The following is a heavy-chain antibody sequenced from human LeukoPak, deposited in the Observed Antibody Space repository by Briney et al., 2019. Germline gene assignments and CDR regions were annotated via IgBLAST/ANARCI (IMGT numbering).Heavy chain of an antibody. CDR1: GYTFTSYG. CDR3: ARDQGYCGGDCRDAFDI. J-gene: IGHJ3*02. CDR2: ISAYNGNT. D-gene: IGHD2-21*02. Sequence: ASVAVSCKASGYTFTSYGISWVRQAPGQGLEWMGWISAYNGNTNYAQKLQGRVTMTTDTSTSTAYMELRSLRSDDTAVYYCARDQGYCGGDCRDAFDIWGQGTMVTDCS. V-gene: IGHV1-18*01.